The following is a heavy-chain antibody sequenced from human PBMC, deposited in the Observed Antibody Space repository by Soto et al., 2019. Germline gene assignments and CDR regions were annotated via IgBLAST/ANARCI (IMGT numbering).Heavy chain of an antibody. CDR1: GFTFSSYA. J-gene: IGHJ4*02. CDR3: ARARLDTPALDY. V-gene: IGHV3-30-3*01. CDR2: MSYDGSNK. D-gene: IGHD2-2*01. Sequence: QVQLVESGGGVVQPGRSLRLSCAASGFTFSSYAMHWVRQAPGKGLEWVAVMSYDGSNKYYADSVKGRFTISRDNSKSTLYLQMNSLRAEDTAVYYCARARLDTPALDYWGQGTLVTVSS.